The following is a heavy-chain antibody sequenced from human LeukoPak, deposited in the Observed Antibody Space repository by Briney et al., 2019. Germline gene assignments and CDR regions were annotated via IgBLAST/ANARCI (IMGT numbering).Heavy chain of an antibody. Sequence: SETLSLTCTVSGGSIGGYYWSWIRQPPGKGLEWIGYIHFTGSTIYNPSLNSRVIMSVDRSKSQFSLKLSSVTAADTAVYYCARRRDGYLNWFDPWGQGTLVTVSS. CDR3: ARRRDGYLNWFDP. V-gene: IGHV4-59*08. D-gene: IGHD5-24*01. CDR1: GGSIGGYY. CDR2: IHFTGST. J-gene: IGHJ5*02.